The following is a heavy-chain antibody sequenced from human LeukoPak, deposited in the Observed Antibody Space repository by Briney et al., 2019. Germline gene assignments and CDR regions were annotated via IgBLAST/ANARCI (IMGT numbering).Heavy chain of an antibody. Sequence: PGGSLRLSCGASGFTFSSYAMSWVRQAPGKGLEWVSGIYGGDSTYYADSVKGRFTISRDNSKNTLYLQMNSLRAEDTAVYYCASESPLYYDGNSGFWGQGALVTVSS. CDR2: IYGGDST. D-gene: IGHD4-23*01. V-gene: IGHV3-53*01. J-gene: IGHJ4*02. CDR1: GFTFSSYA. CDR3: ASESPLYYDGNSGF.